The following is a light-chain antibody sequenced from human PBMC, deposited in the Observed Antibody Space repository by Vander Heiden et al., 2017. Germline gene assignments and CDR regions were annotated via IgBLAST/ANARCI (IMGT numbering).Light chain of an antibody. CDR1: QSISANY. Sequence: EIVLTQSPDTLSLSLGERATLSCRASQSISANYLVWYQQKPGQTPRLLIYGAFSRATGIPDRFSGSGSGTDFTLTISKVEPEDLAMYYCQQYSSSPRTFGQGTRLEIK. CDR3: QQYSSSPRT. V-gene: IGKV3-20*01. J-gene: IGKJ2*01. CDR2: GAF.